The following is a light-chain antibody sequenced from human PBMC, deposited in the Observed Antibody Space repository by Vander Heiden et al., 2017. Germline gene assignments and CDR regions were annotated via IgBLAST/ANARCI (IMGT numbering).Light chain of an antibody. V-gene: IGKV1-33*01. CDR1: QDISNY. CDR2: DAS. J-gene: IGKJ4*01. Sequence: DIQMTQSPSSLSASVGDRVTITCQASQDISNYLNWYQQKPGKAPKFLIYDASKLETGVPSRFSGSGSGTDFTFTISSLQPEDLAKYYWQQYYNLLTFGGGTKVEIK. CDR3: QQYYNLLT.